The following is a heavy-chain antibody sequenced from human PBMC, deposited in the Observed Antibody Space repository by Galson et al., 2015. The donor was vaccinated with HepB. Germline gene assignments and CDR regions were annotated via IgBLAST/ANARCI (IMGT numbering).Heavy chain of an antibody. CDR2: VIPIFAKA. J-gene: IGHJ5*01. Sequence: SVKVSCKASGDTFSSYAISLVRQAPGQGLEWMGGVIPIFAKAKYALKFQGRVTITADKSTNTAFMELSSLRSEDTAVYYCASANDFWSGYRDAGTSRWFDSWGQGTLVTVSS. D-gene: IGHD3-3*01. V-gene: IGHV1-69*06. CDR3: ASANDFWSGYRDAGTSRWFDS. CDR1: GDTFSSYA.